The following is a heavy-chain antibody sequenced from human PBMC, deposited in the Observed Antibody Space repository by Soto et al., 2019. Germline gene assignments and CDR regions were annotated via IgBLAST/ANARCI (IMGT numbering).Heavy chain of an antibody. Sequence: ASVKVSCKAFGYTFTSYGIACVRQAPGQGLEWMGWISTYSDSTNYAQTLQGRVTMTTDTSTTTASMELKSLTPDDTAVYYCVRGYSGSYNFDYWGQGTLVTVSS. CDR2: ISTYSDST. D-gene: IGHD1-26*01. V-gene: IGHV1-18*04. CDR3: VRGYSGSYNFDY. J-gene: IGHJ4*02. CDR1: GYTFTSYG.